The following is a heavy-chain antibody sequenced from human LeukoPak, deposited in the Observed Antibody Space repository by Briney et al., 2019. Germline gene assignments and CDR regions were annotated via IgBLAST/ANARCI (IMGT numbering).Heavy chain of an antibody. V-gene: IGHV3-33*01. CDR3: AREGGEYYYVARYYFDY. J-gene: IGHJ4*02. CDR1: GFTFSSYG. CDR2: IWYDGSNK. Sequence: PGRSLRLSCAASGFTFSSYGMHWVRQAPGKGLEWVAFIWYDGSNKYYADSVKGRFTISRDNSKNTLYLQMNSLRAEDTAVYYCAREGGEYYYVARYYFDYWGQGTLVTVSS. D-gene: IGHD3-10*02.